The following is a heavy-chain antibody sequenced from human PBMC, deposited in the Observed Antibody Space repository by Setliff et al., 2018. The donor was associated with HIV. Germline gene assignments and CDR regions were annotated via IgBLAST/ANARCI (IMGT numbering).Heavy chain of an antibody. Sequence: GASVKVSCKASGYTFTAYYMHWVRQAPGQGLEWMGWINPNSGGTTYAQKFQGRVIVTRDTSINTAYVELRSLRLDDTAVYFCARGRTYDSSGYIGNWFDPWGQGTLVTV. J-gene: IGHJ5*02. D-gene: IGHD3-22*01. CDR3: ARGRTYDSSGYIGNWFDP. CDR2: INPNSGGT. V-gene: IGHV1-2*02. CDR1: GYTFTAYY.